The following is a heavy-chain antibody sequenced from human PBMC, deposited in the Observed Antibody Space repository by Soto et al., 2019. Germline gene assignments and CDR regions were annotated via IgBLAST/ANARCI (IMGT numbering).Heavy chain of an antibody. D-gene: IGHD3-22*01. Sequence: EVHLLESGGGLVQPGESLRLSCVASGFSFSSYGMSWVRQAPGKGLEWASIISGSGDAKYYADSVKGRFTISRDNSKNTMYLQMDILRAEDTAVYYCAKDFDSDETSHGPNEYWGQGTLVTVSS. J-gene: IGHJ4*02. V-gene: IGHV3-23*01. CDR3: AKDFDSDETSHGPNEY. CDR1: GFSFSSYG. CDR2: ISGSGDAK.